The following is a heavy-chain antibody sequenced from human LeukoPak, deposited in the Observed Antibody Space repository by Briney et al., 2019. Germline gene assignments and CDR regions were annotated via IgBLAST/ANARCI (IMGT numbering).Heavy chain of an antibody. Sequence: PGGSLRLSCAASGFTFSSYGMHWVRQAPGKGLEWVAFIRYDGSNKYYADSVKGRFTISRDNSKNTLYLQMNSLRAEDTAVYYCAKDPRGITIFGVVNHDYWGQGTLVTVSS. CDR3: AKDPRGITIFGVVNHDY. CDR2: IRYDGSNK. J-gene: IGHJ4*02. D-gene: IGHD3-3*01. CDR1: GFTFSSYG. V-gene: IGHV3-30*02.